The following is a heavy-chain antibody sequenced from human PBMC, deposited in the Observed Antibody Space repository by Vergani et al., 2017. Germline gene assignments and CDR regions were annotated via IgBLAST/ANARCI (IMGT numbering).Heavy chain of an antibody. D-gene: IGHD6-19*01. Sequence: QVQLVESGGGVVQPGRSLRLSCAASGFTFSSYAMHWVRQAPGKGLEWVAVISYDGSNKYYADSVKGRFTISRDNSKNTLYLQMNSLRAEDTAVYYCAKDPVVVAGTLRNNYYYYYMDVWGKGTTVTVSS. J-gene: IGHJ6*03. CDR3: AKDPVVVAGTLRNNYYYYYMDV. CDR1: GFTFSSYA. CDR2: ISYDGSNK. V-gene: IGHV3-30*04.